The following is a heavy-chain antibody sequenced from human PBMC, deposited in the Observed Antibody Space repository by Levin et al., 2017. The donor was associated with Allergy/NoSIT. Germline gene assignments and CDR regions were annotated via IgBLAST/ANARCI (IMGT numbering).Heavy chain of an antibody. CDR3: ARDGPVRGTGWFDS. CDR2: IYYTGNT. Sequence: LRLSCTVSGDSISNGDHYWSWIRQPPGKGLEYIGNIYYTGNTYSKPSLRSRVIISVDTSKNQFSLKLSSVTAADTAVYYCARDGPVRGTGWFDSWGQGTLVTVSS. CDR1: GDSISNGDHY. V-gene: IGHV4-30-4*01. J-gene: IGHJ5*01. D-gene: IGHD7-27*01.